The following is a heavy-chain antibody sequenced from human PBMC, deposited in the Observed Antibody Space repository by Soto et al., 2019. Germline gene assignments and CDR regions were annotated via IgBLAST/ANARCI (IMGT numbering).Heavy chain of an antibody. CDR1: GYTFTSYD. Sequence: ASVKVSCKASGYTFTSYDINWVRQATGQGLEWMGWMNPNSGNTGYAQKFQGRVTMTRNTSISTAYIHLSNLRSDDTAVYYCATTTVHFAPPAYLDSWGQGTLVTVSS. D-gene: IGHD4-17*01. J-gene: IGHJ4*02. CDR2: MNPNSGNT. V-gene: IGHV1-8*01. CDR3: ATTTVHFAPPAYLDS.